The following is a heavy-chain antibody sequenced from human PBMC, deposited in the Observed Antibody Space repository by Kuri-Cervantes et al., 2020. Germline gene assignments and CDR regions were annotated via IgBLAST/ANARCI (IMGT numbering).Heavy chain of an antibody. CDR2: VSWNGSRT. J-gene: IGHJ3*02. CDR1: GFTFSNSD. D-gene: IGHD3-3*01. V-gene: IGHV3-19*01. Sequence: GESLKISCAASGFTFSNSDMNWVRQAPGKGLEWVSGVSWNGSRTHYADSVKGRFTISRDNAKNSLYLQMNSLRAEDTALYYCAKDISDFWSGPSPYAFDIWGQGTMVTVSS. CDR3: AKDISDFWSGPSPYAFDI.